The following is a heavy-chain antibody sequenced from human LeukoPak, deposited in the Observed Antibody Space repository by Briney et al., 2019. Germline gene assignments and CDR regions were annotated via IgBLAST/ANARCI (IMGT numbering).Heavy chain of an antibody. D-gene: IGHD2-2*01. V-gene: IGHV1-18*04. CDR2: ISAYNGNT. Sequence: ASVKVSCKASGYTFTSYGISWVRQAPGQGLEWMGWISAYNGNTNYAQKLQGRVTMTTDTSTSTAYMELKSLRSDDTAVYYCARDEYCSSTSSYGPYGMDVWGKGTTVTVSS. CDR3: ARDEYCSSTSSYGPYGMDV. CDR1: GYTFTSYG. J-gene: IGHJ6*04.